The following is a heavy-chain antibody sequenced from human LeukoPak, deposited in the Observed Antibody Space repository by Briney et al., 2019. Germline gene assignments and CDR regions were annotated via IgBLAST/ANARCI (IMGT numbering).Heavy chain of an antibody. D-gene: IGHD5-12*01. CDR3: TTETYSGYDIYIAEFDY. CDR2: IKSKTDGGTT. V-gene: IGHV3-15*01. CDR1: GFTFSNAW. Sequence: KSGGSLRLSCAASGFTFSNAWMSWVRQAPGKGLERVGRIKSKTDGGTTDYAAPVKGRFTISRDDSKNTLYLQMNSLKTEDTAVYYCTTETYSGYDIYIAEFDYWGQGTLVTVSS. J-gene: IGHJ4*02.